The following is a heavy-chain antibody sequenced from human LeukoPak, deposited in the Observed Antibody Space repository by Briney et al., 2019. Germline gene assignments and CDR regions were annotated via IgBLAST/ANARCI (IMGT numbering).Heavy chain of an antibody. CDR3: ARIAAAGTYFQY. CDR1: GGSISGGSYY. CDR2: IYTSGST. V-gene: IGHV4-61*02. D-gene: IGHD6-13*01. Sequence: SETLSLTCTVSGGSISGGSYYRSWIRQPAGKGLEWIGRIYTSGSTNYNPSLKSRVTISVDTSKNQFSLKLSSVTAADTAVYYCARIAAAGTYFQYWGQGTLVTVSS. J-gene: IGHJ1*01.